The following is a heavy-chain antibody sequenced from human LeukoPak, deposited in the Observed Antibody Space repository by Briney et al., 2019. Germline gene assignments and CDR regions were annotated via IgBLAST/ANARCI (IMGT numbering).Heavy chain of an antibody. CDR2: IKEDGSEK. V-gene: IGHV3-7*01. J-gene: IGHJ4*02. CDR3: ARDYTGGWNDY. D-gene: IGHD7-27*01. Sequence: GGSLRLSCAATGFTFRKHWMSWVRQAIGKGLECVAKIKEDGSEKHYVDSVKGRFTISRDNARNSLYLQMNNLKAEDTAVYYCARDYTGGWNDYWGQGTLVTVSS. CDR1: GFTFRKHW.